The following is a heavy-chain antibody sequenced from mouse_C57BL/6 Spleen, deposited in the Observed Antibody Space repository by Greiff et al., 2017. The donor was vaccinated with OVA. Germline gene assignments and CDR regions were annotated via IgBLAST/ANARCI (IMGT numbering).Heavy chain of an antibody. D-gene: IGHD1-1*01. Sequence: QVQLQQPGAELVRPGSSVKLSCKASGYTFTSYWMHWVKQSPIQGLEWIGNIDPSDSETHYNQKFKDKATLTVDKSSSTAYMQLSSLTSEDSSVYYCARTTVVPYYFDYWGQGTTLTVSS. CDR1: GYTFTSYW. CDR2: IDPSDSET. J-gene: IGHJ2*01. V-gene: IGHV1-52*01. CDR3: ARTTVVPYYFDY.